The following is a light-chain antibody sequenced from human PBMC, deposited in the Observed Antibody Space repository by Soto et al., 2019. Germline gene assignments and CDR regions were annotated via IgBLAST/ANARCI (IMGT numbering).Light chain of an antibody. V-gene: IGKV3-11*01. CDR3: QQYNNWPQT. CDR1: QSFRGL. CDR2: DAY. J-gene: IGKJ1*01. Sequence: EVVLTQSPVTLSLSPGERATLSCRASQSFRGLLAWYQQKPGQAPRLLIYDAYNRATGIPPRFSGSGSGTDFTLTISSLQSEDFTEYHCQQYNNWPQTFGQGTKVEIK.